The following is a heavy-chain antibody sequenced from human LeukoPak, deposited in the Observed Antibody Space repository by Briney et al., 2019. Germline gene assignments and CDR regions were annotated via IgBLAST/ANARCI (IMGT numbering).Heavy chain of an antibody. V-gene: IGHV3-74*01. CDR3: ARDLVSGSGSYGH. Sequence: GGSLRLSCAASGFSFSSYWMHWVRQAPGKGPIWVSRISEKGVPYYADFVEGRFSISRDNAKDTLYLQMNSLRAEDTAVYYCARDLVSGSGSYGHWGQGTLVTVSS. CDR1: GFSFSSYW. CDR2: ISEKGVP. J-gene: IGHJ4*02. D-gene: IGHD3-10*01.